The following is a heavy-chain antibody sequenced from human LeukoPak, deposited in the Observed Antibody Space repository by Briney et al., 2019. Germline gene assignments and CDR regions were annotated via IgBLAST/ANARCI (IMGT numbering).Heavy chain of an antibody. CDR3: ARDAFWSGYYPSYYYYYYYMDV. D-gene: IGHD3-3*01. Sequence: SETLSLTCTVSGGSISSGSYYWSWIRQPAGKGLEWIGRIYTSGSTNYNPSLKSRVTISVDTSKNQFSLKLSSVTAADTAVYYCARDAFWSGYYPSYYYYYYYMDVWGKGTTVTVSS. CDR2: IYTSGST. CDR1: GGSISSGSYY. V-gene: IGHV4-61*02. J-gene: IGHJ6*03.